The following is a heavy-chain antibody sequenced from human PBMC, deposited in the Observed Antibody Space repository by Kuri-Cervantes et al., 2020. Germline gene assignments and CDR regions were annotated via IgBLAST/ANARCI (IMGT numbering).Heavy chain of an antibody. Sequence: GGSLRLSCTGSGFTFGDYVMSWVRQAPGKGLEWVGFIRSKAYGGTTEYAASVKGRFTISRDDSKSIAYLQMNSLKTEDTAVYYCTTDLGTLTTYYYDSSGYSDWYFDLWGRGNLVTVSS. V-gene: IGHV3-49*04. J-gene: IGHJ2*01. CDR1: GFTFGDYV. D-gene: IGHD3-22*01. CDR3: TTDLGTLTTYYYDSSGYSDWYFDL. CDR2: IRSKAYGGTT.